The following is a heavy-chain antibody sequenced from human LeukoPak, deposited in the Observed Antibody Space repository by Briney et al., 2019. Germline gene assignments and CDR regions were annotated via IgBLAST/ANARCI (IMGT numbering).Heavy chain of an antibody. J-gene: IGHJ4*02. Sequence: GGSLRLSCAASGFTFSSYAMSWVRQAPGKGLEWVAVISYDGSNKYYADSVKGRFTISRDNSKNTLYLQMNSLRAEDTAVYYCAKDLHTAMATDYWGQGTLVTVSS. CDR2: ISYDGSNK. V-gene: IGHV3-30*18. CDR3: AKDLHTAMATDY. D-gene: IGHD5-18*01. CDR1: GFTFSSYA.